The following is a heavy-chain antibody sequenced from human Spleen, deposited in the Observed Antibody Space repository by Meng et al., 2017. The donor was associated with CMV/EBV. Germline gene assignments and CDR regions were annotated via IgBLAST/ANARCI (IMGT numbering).Heavy chain of an antibody. CDR2: INHSGST. V-gene: IGHV4-30-4*08. Sequence: QLQAHGSGHGTVKPSQTLSLTCTVSGGSISSGDYYWSWIRQPPGKGLEWIGEINHSGSTNYNPSLKSRITISVDTSKNQFSLKLSSVTAADTAVYYCAREPWFDPWGQGTLVTVSS. J-gene: IGHJ5*02. D-gene: IGHD1-26*01. CDR3: AREPWFDP. CDR1: GGSISSGDYY.